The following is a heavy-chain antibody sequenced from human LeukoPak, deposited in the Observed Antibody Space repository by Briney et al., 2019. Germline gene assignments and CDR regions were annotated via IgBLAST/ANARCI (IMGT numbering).Heavy chain of an antibody. V-gene: IGHV3-33*08. CDR3: ARELLWAFDY. J-gene: IGHJ4*02. CDR1: GFTFSNHD. Sequence: GGSLRLSCAASGFTFSNHDMNWVRQAPGKGLEWVAVIWYDGSNKYYADSVKGRFTISRDNSKNTLYLQMNSLRAEDTAVYYCARELLWAFDYWGQGTLVTVSS. D-gene: IGHD2-2*01. CDR2: IWYDGSNK.